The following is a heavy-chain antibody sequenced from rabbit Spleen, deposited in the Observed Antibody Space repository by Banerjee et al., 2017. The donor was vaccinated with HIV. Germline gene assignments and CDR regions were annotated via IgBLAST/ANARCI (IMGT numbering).Heavy chain of an antibody. D-gene: IGHD1-1*01. CDR3: ARDLVAVIGWNFGL. J-gene: IGHJ4*01. CDR2: IDTNDGDT. CDR1: GFSFSSNW. Sequence: QEQLEESGGGLVKPGGTLTLTCTVSGFSFSSNWICWVRQAPGKGLEWIACIDTNDGDTDYANWPKGRFTISKTSSTTVTLQMTSLAAADTATYFCARDLVAVIGWNFGLWGPGTLVTVS. V-gene: IGHV1S45*01.